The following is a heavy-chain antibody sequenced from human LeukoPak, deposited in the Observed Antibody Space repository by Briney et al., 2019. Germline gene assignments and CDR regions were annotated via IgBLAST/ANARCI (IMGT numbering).Heavy chain of an antibody. Sequence: XXGYTFTSYGISWVRQAPGQGLEWVGWISAYNGNTNYAQKLQGRVTMTTDTSTSTAYMELRRLRSEDTAVYYCGXXXXXXXXXXXLXXXXFDIWGXGXMVTVSS. CDR1: GYTFTSYG. CDR2: ISAYNGNT. J-gene: IGHJ3*02. V-gene: IGHV1-18*01. CDR3: GXXXXXXXXXXXLXXXXFDI.